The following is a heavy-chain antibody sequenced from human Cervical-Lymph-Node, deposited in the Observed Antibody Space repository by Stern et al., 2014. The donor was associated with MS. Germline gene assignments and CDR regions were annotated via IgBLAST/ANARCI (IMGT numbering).Heavy chain of an antibody. CDR1: GFTFDDYA. CDR2: ISWNSGSI. V-gene: IGHV3-9*01. Sequence: VQLVESGGGLVQPGRSLRLSCAASGFTFDDYAMHWVRQAPGKGLEWVSGISWNSGSIAYGDSVKGRFTISRDNARNSLYLQMNSLRVEDTALYYCAKSHYYDISGVDYWGQGTLVTVSS. CDR3: AKSHYYDISGVDY. D-gene: IGHD3-22*01. J-gene: IGHJ4*02.